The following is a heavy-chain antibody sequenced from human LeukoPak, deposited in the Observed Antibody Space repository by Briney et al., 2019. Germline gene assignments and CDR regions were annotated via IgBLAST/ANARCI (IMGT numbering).Heavy chain of an antibody. J-gene: IGHJ2*01. Sequence: GGSLRLSCAASGFSFSSSYMSWVRQAPGKGLEWVSIIYSGGYTYYADSMKGRFTISRDNSNNTLYLQMNSLRAEDTAVYYCARVPYSGTYYNWYFDLWGRGTLVTVSS. V-gene: IGHV3-53*01. D-gene: IGHD1-26*01. CDR2: IYSGGYT. CDR1: GFSFSSSY. CDR3: ARVPYSGTYYNWYFDL.